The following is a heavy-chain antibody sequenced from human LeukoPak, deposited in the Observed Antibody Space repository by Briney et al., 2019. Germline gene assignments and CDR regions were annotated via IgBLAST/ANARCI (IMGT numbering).Heavy chain of an antibody. Sequence: GASVKVSCKASGYTFTGYYMHWVRQAPGQGLEWMGWINPNSGGTNYAQKFQGRVTITRDTSISTDYMELSSLRSEDTAIYYCARDNSVGDNAWWFDPWGQGTLVTVSS. D-gene: IGHD4-23*01. CDR2: INPNSGGT. CDR1: GYTFTGYY. V-gene: IGHV1-2*02. CDR3: ARDNSVGDNAWWFDP. J-gene: IGHJ5*02.